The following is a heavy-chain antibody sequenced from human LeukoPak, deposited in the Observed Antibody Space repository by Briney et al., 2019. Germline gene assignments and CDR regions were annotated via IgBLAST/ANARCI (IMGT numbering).Heavy chain of an antibody. J-gene: IGHJ5*02. V-gene: IGHV1-18*01. CDR1: AYTFTSYG. Sequence: ASVKVSCKASAYTFTSYGISWVRQAPGQGLEWMGWISAYNGNTNYAQKFQNRVTMTTDTSTSTAYMELKSLRSDDTAVYYRARKSSFYWFDPWGQGTLVTVSS. CDR3: ARKSSFYWFDP. D-gene: IGHD2/OR15-2a*01. CDR2: ISAYNGNT.